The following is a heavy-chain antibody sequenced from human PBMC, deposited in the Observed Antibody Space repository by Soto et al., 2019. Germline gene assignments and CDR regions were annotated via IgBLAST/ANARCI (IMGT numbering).Heavy chain of an antibody. CDR2: ISWNSGSI. Sequence: EVQLVESGGGLVQPGRSLRLSCAASGFTFDDYAMHWVRQAPGKGLEWVSGISWNSGSIGYADSVKGRFTISRDNAKNSLYLQMNSLRAEDTALYYCAKGRLRLLEWVDYWGQGTLVTVSS. CDR1: GFTFDDYA. V-gene: IGHV3-9*01. CDR3: AKGRLRLLEWVDY. D-gene: IGHD3-3*01. J-gene: IGHJ4*02.